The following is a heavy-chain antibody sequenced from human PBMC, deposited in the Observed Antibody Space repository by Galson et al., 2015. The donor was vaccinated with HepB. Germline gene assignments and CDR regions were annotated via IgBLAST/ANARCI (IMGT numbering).Heavy chain of an antibody. CDR1: GGSIRTYY. CDR2: IHYSGST. D-gene: IGHD3-3*01. Sequence: ETLSLTCTVSGGSIRTYYWSWIRQPPGKGLEWIGYIHYSGSTNYNPSLKSRVTISVDPSKNKFSLKLRSVTAADTAVYSCARQTRDEVWSGHHHWGQGTLVTVSS. J-gene: IGHJ1*01. CDR3: ARQTRDEVWSGHHH. V-gene: IGHV4-59*08.